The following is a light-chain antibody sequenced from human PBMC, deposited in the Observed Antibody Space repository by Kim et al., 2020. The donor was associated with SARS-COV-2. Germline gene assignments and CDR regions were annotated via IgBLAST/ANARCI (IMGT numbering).Light chain of an antibody. CDR1: QSVSSY. CDR3: QQRSNWQS. CDR2: DTS. Sequence: LSLSPGERATLSSRASQSVSSYLAWYQQKPGQAPRLLIYDTSNRATGIPARFSGSGSGTDFTLTISSLEPEDFAVYYCQQRSNWQSFGQGTKLEIK. V-gene: IGKV3-11*01. J-gene: IGKJ2*03.